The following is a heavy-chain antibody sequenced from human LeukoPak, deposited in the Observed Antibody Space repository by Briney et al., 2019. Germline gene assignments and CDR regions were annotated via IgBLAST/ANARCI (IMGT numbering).Heavy chain of an antibody. CDR1: GGTFSTYE. Sequence: SVKVSCKVSGGTFSTYEINWVRQAPGQGLEWMGGLTPIFGTANYAQKFQGRVKITADESTSTGCMELSSLTSEDTAVYYCVRPEVATTYFDFWGQGTLVTVSS. J-gene: IGHJ4*02. CDR3: VRPEVATTYFDF. D-gene: IGHD5-12*01. V-gene: IGHV1-69*01. CDR2: LTPIFGTA.